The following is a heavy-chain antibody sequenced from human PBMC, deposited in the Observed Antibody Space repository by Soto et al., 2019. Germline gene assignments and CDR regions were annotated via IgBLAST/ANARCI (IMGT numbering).Heavy chain of an antibody. J-gene: IGHJ1*01. D-gene: IGHD5-12*01. CDR2: IIPVFGRT. CDR3: AREGSGYNF. V-gene: IGHV1-69*13. Sequence: SVKVSCKASGGPFSSFGISWVRQAPGQGLEWMGGIIPVFGRTNYAQRFRGRLTITADESTNTGYMELIDLRSEDTAVYYCAREGSGYNFWGQGTQVTVSS. CDR1: GGPFSSFG.